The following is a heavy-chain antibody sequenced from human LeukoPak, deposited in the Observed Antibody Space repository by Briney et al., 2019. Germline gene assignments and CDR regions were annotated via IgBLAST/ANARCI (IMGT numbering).Heavy chain of an antibody. CDR1: GYTFTTYY. CDR2: INPSLGST. CDR3: ARDTSTVFFDY. Sequence: ASVKVSCKASGYTFTTYYVHWVRQAPGQGLEWMGIINPSLGSTSYAQKFQGRVIMTRDMSTNTVYMELSSLKSDDTAVYYCARDTSTVFFDYWGQGTLVTVSS. J-gene: IGHJ4*02. D-gene: IGHD2-2*01. V-gene: IGHV1-46*01.